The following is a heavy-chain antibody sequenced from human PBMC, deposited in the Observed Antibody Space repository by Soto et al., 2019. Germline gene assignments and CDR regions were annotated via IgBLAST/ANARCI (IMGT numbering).Heavy chain of an antibody. CDR2: IYYSGST. D-gene: IGHD3-9*01. Sequence: TLSLTCTVSGGSISSGDYYWSWIRQPPGKGLEWIGYIYYSGSTYYNPSLKSRVTISVDTSKNQFSLKLSSVTAADTAVYYCARDIPYYDILTGYSPGGWFDPWGQGTLVTVSS. CDR3: ARDIPYYDILTGYSPGGWFDP. CDR1: GGSISSGDYY. J-gene: IGHJ5*02. V-gene: IGHV4-30-4*01.